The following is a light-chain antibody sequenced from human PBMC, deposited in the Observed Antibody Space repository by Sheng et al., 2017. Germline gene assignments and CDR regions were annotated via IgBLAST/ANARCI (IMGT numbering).Light chain of an antibody. CDR2: EVS. V-gene: IGLV2-8*01. CDR1: SSDVGGYNY. J-gene: IGLJ3*02. CDR3: TWV. Sequence: QSALTQPPSASGSPGPSVSISCTGTSSDVGGYNYVSRYQQHPGKAPKLMIYEVSERPSGVPDRFLWLQVWQHGSLTVSGLQVEDEADYFCTWVFGGGTNLSVL.